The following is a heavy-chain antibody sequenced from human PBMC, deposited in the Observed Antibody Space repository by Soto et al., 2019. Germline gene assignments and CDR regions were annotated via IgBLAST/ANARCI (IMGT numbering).Heavy chain of an antibody. CDR2: IYYSGST. J-gene: IGHJ4*02. V-gene: IGHV4-39*01. CDR3: ARHYYYDSSGYSD. D-gene: IGHD3-22*01. CDR1: GGSISSSSYY. Sequence: PSETLSLTCTVSGGSISSSSYYWGWIRQPPGKGLEWIGSIYYSGSTYYNPSLKSRVTISVDTSKNQFSLKLSSVTAADTAVYYCARHYYYDSSGYSDWGQGTLVTVSS.